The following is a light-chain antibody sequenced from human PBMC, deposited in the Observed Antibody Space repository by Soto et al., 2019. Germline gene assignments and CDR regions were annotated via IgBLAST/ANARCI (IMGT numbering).Light chain of an antibody. J-gene: IGLJ3*02. CDR2: DVN. CDR3: SSYAGSNNWV. CDR1: SSDVGGYNF. Sequence: QSALTQPPSASGSPGQSLTISCTGTSSDVGGYNFVSWYQQHPGKAPKLMISDVNRRPSGVPDRFSGSKSGNTASLIVSGLQAEDEADYYCSSYAGSNNWVFGGGTKVTVL. V-gene: IGLV2-8*01.